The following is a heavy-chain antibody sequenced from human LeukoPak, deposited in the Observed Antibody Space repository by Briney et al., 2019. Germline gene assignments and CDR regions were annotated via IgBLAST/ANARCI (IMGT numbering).Heavy chain of an antibody. CDR1: GFTFSSYS. CDR2: IIGTGVST. CDR3: AKGKAYNNLDWFDP. D-gene: IGHD4-11*01. J-gene: IGHJ5*02. Sequence: PGGSLRLSCAASGFTFSSYSMNWVRQAPGKGLEWVSSIIGTGVSTFYADSVKGRFTISRDNSKNTLYLQMNSLRAEDTAVYYCAKGKAYNNLDWFDPWGQGTLVTVSS. V-gene: IGHV3-23*01.